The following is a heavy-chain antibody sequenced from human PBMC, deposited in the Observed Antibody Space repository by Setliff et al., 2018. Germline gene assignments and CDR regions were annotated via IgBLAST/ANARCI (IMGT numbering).Heavy chain of an antibody. CDR2: VFVSGST. V-gene: IGHV4-61*10. Sequence: SETLSLTCIVSGESIDSVATGNHYWNWIRQPVGKGLEWIGRVFVSGSTNYNPSLKSRVTMSIDTSKNQFSLMVTSVTAADAAVYYCARGRNIAARLFDSWGQGTRVTVSS. CDR1: GESIDSVATGNHY. J-gene: IGHJ4*02. CDR3: ARGRNIAARLFDS. D-gene: IGHD6-6*01.